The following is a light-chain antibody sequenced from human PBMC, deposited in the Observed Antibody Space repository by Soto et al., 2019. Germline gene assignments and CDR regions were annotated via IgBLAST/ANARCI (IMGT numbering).Light chain of an antibody. Sequence: EIVLTQSPGTLSSSPGERATLSCRASQSVSSSYLAWYQQKPGQAPRLLIYGASSRATGIPDRFSGSGSGTAFTLTISRLEPEDFAVYYCQQYSSPVTFGQGTKLEIK. CDR1: QSVSSSY. CDR2: GAS. CDR3: QQYSSPVT. J-gene: IGKJ2*01. V-gene: IGKV3-20*01.